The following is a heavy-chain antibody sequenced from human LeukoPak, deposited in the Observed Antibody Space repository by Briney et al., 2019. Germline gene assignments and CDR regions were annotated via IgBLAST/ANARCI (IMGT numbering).Heavy chain of an antibody. Sequence: GSLRLSCAASGFTFSGSPILWVRQASGKGLEWVGRIRSKADNYATAYAASVQGRCTISRDDSKSTAYLQLNSLKTEDTAVYYCTQSNYWGQGALVTVSS. V-gene: IGHV3-73*01. CDR2: IRSKADNYAT. CDR1: GFTFSGSP. CDR3: TQSNY. J-gene: IGHJ4*02.